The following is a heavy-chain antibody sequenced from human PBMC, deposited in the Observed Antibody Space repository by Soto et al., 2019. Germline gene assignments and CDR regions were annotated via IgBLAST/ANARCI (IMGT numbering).Heavy chain of an antibody. CDR2: IYHSGST. Sequence: TLSITCALSGSAISSGRYSWSWIRQPPGKGLEWIGYIYHSGSTYYNPSLKSRVTISVDRSKNQFSLKLSSVTAADTAVYYCARVPDRWGQGTLVIVSS. J-gene: IGHJ5*02. CDR1: GSAISSGRYS. D-gene: IGHD2-2*01. V-gene: IGHV4-30-2*01. CDR3: ARVPDR.